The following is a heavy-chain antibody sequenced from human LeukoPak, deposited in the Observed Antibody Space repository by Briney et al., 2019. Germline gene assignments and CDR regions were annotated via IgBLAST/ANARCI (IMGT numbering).Heavy chain of an antibody. D-gene: IGHD2/OR15-2a*01. CDR3: ARDFYDGFALDY. J-gene: IGHJ4*02. CDR2: IFSSSTYI. Sequence: GESLRLSCAASGFAFNTYSMNWVRQAPGKGLEWVSFIFSSSTYIYYTDSVKGRFTISRDNARNSLYLQMDNLRAEDTGVYYCARDFYDGFALDYWGQGTLVTVSS. CDR1: GFAFNTYS. V-gene: IGHV3-21*03.